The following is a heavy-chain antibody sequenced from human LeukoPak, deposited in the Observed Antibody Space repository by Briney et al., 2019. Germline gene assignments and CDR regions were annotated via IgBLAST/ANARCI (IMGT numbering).Heavy chain of an antibody. V-gene: IGHV3-74*01. CDR1: GFTFSSYW. CDR3: ARDRGWIQHDI. Sequence: GGSLRLSCAVSGFTFSSYWMHWVRQAPGKGLVWVSRIDRDGSRINYADSVKGRFTISRDNGKNTLFLQMNSLRAEDAAVYYCARDRGWIQHDIWGQGTMVTVSS. CDR2: IDRDGSRI. D-gene: IGHD5-18*01. J-gene: IGHJ3*02.